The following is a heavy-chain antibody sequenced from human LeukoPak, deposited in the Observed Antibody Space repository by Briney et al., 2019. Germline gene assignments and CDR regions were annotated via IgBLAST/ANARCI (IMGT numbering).Heavy chain of an antibody. CDR3: AKVSTVVPLVSASSFDY. Sequence: GGSLILSCAASGFTFSTYAMTWVRLAPGKGLEWVSAIRGNAGSTYYADSVKGRFTISRDNSKNTLYLQMNSLRAEDTAVYYCAKVSTVVPLVSASSFDYWGQGTLVTVSS. D-gene: IGHD4-23*01. CDR1: GFTFSTYA. V-gene: IGHV3-23*01. CDR2: IRGNAGST. J-gene: IGHJ4*02.